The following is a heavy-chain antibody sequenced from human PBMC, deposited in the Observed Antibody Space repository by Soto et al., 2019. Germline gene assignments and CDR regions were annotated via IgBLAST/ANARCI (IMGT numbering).Heavy chain of an antibody. Sequence: QVQLVQSGAEVKKPGSSVKVSCKASGGTFSSYAISWVRQAPGQGLEWMGGIIPIFGTANYAQKFQGRVTITADESTRTAYMELSSLRAEDTAVYYCARDHGFYYYDSSGHYGMDVWGQGTTVTVSS. CDR3: ARDHGFYYYDSSGHYGMDV. D-gene: IGHD3-22*01. CDR2: IIPIFGTA. V-gene: IGHV1-69*01. CDR1: GGTFSSYA. J-gene: IGHJ6*02.